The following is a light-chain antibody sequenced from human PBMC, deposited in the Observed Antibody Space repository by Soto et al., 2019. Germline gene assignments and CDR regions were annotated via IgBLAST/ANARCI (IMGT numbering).Light chain of an antibody. CDR1: QSVSSSY. CDR3: QQRADWPIT. V-gene: IGKV3D-20*02. J-gene: IGKJ5*01. Sequence: EIVMTQSPGTLSLSPGERATLSCRASQSVSSSYLAWYQQKPGQPPRLLIYGASSRATGIPDRFSGSGSGTDFTLTISSLEPDDFAVYYCQQRADWPITFGQGTRLEI. CDR2: GAS.